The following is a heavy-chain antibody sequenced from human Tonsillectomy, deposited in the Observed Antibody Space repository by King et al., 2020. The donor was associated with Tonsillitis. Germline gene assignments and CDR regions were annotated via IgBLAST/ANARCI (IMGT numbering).Heavy chain of an antibody. Sequence: QLVQSGAEVKKPGESLKISCKGSGYSFTSYWIGWVRQMPGKGLEWMGIIYPGDSDTRYSPSFQGQFTISADKSIITAYLQWSSLKASDTAMYYCARHWEVVPAAGGWFDPWGQGTLVTVSS. CDR3: ARHWEVVPAAGGWFDP. V-gene: IGHV5-51*01. J-gene: IGHJ5*02. CDR1: GYSFTSYW. D-gene: IGHD2-2*01. CDR2: IYPGDSDT.